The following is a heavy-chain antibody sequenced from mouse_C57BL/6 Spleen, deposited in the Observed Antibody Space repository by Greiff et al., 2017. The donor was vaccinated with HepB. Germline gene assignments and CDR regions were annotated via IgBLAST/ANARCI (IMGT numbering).Heavy chain of an antibody. CDR1: GFTFSDYG. CDR3: ARWHYGSSYGFAY. Sequence: EVQRVESGGGLVKPGGSLKLSCAASGFTFSDYGMHWVRQAPEKGLEWVAYISSGSSTIYYADTVKGRFTISRDNAKNTLFLQMTSLRSEDTAMYYCARWHYGSSYGFAYWGQGTLVTVSA. J-gene: IGHJ3*01. V-gene: IGHV5-17*01. D-gene: IGHD1-1*01. CDR2: ISSGSSTI.